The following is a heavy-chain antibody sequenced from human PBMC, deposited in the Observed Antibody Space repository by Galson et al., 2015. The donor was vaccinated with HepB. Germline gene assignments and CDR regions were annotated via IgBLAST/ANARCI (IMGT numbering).Heavy chain of an antibody. CDR3: AKASYVPATAMGFGY. V-gene: IGHV3-7*03. CDR2: IKQDGSEK. CDR1: GFTFSSYW. Sequence: SLRLSCAASGFTFSSYWMSWVRQAPGKGLEWVANIKQDGSEKYYVDSVKGRFTISRDNAKNSLYLQMNSLRAEDTAVYYCAKASYVPATAMGFGYWGQGTLVTVSS. J-gene: IGHJ4*02. D-gene: IGHD2-2*01.